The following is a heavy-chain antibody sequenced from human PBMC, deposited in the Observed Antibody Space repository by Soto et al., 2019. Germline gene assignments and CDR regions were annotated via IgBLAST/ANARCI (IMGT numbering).Heavy chain of an antibody. CDR2: ISYDGSNK. V-gene: IGHV3-30-3*01. Sequence: PGGSVRLSCAASGFTFSSYAMHWVRQAPGKGLEWVAVISYDGSNKYYADSVKGRFTISRDNSKNTLYLQMNSLRAEDTAVYYCARDGKPYYYYYGMDVWGQGTTVTVSS. CDR1: GFTFSSYA. CDR3: ARDGKPYYYYYGMDV. D-gene: IGHD1-26*01. J-gene: IGHJ6*02.